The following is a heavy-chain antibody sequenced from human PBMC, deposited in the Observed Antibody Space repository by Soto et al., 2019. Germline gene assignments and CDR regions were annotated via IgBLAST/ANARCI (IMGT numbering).Heavy chain of an antibody. CDR2: ISYDGNNK. CDR1: GFTFSSYA. V-gene: IGHV3-30-3*01. CDR3: ARDSRVNRRILLTPLDY. J-gene: IGHJ4*02. D-gene: IGHD3-10*01. Sequence: QVQLLESGGGVVQPGRSLRLSCAASGFTFSSYAMHWVRQAPGKGLEWVAVISYDGNNKYYADSVKGRFTISRDNSKNTLYLHMNCLRPEDTAVYYWARDSRVNRRILLTPLDYWGQGTLVTVSS.